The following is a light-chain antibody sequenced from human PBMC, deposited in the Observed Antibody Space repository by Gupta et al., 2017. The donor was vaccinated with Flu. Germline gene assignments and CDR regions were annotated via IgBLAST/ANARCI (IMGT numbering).Light chain of an antibody. J-gene: IGLJ1*01. CDR2: EGS. CDR1: SSDVGSYNF. CDR3: CSYAGGSTFYV. Sequence: QSALTQPASVSGSPGPSITISCTGPSSDVGSYNFVSWYQHHPGKAPKLMIYEGSKRPSGVSNRFSGSKSGNTASLTISGLQAEDEADYYCCSYAGGSTFYVFATGTKVTVL. V-gene: IGLV2-23*01.